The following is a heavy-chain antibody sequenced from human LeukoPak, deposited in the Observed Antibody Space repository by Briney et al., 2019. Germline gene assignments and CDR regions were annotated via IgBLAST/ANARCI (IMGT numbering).Heavy chain of an antibody. D-gene: IGHD3-3*01. CDR2: ISYSGST. CDR1: GGSFNTYY. Sequence: SETLSLTCAVSGGSFNTYYWTWVRQPPGKGLEWIGHISYSGSTKYNPSLKSRVTISPDKSNSQFSLRLTSVTAADTAVYYCARTTIFGVVISDGVPDYWGQGTLVTVSS. J-gene: IGHJ4*02. CDR3: ARTTIFGVVISDGVPDY. V-gene: IGHV4-59*12.